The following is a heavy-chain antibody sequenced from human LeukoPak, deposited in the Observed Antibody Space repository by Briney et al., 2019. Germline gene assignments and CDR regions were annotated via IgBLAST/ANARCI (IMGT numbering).Heavy chain of an antibody. Sequence: ASVKVSCKASGYTFTGYHVHWVRQAPGQGLEWVGRINPNSGVTNYAQKFQGRVTMTRHTSITAAHMELSRLRSDDTAVYYCARVGRYYDSSGYVFDAFDIWGQGTMVTAPS. D-gene: IGHD3-22*01. CDR3: ARVGRYYDSSGYVFDAFDI. J-gene: IGHJ3*02. V-gene: IGHV1-2*06. CDR1: GYTFTGYH. CDR2: INPNSGVT.